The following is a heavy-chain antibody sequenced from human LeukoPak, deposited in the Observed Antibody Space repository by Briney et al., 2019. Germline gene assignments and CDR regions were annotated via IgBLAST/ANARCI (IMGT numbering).Heavy chain of an antibody. CDR3: ARDSSGYLNWFDP. CDR2: IYYSGST. J-gene: IGHJ5*02. D-gene: IGHD3-22*01. Sequence: SETLSLTCTVSGGSISSSSYYWGSIRQPPGKGLEWIGSIYYSGSTYYNPSLKSRVTISVDTSKNQFSLKLSSVTAADTAVYYCARDSSGYLNWFDPWGQGTLVTVSS. CDR1: GGSISSSSYY. V-gene: IGHV4-39*07.